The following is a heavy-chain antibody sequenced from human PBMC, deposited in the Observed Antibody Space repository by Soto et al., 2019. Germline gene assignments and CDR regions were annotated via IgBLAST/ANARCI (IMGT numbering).Heavy chain of an antibody. CDR3: AKSSGYCSSTSCYAPYYYYGMDV. D-gene: IGHD2-2*01. CDR1: GFTFSSYG. J-gene: IGHJ6*02. CDR2: ISYDGSSK. V-gene: IGHV3-30*18. Sequence: PGGSLRLSCTASGFTFSSYGMHWVRQAPGKGLEWVAVISYDGSSKYYADSVKGRFTISRDDSKNTLYLQMNSLRAEDTAVYYCAKSSGYCSSTSCYAPYYYYGMDVWGQGTTVTVSS.